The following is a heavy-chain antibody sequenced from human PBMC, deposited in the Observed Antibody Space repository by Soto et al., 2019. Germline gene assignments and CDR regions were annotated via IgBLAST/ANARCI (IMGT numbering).Heavy chain of an antibody. D-gene: IGHD2-15*01. CDR3: ARGLRCSGGSCYQPFDY. V-gene: IGHV4-31*03. Sequence: QVQLQESGPGLVKPSQTLSLTCTVSGGSISSGGYYWSWIRQHPGKGLEWIGYIYYSGSTYYNPSLKSRVTISVDTSKNRFSLKLSSVTAADTAVYYCARGLRCSGGSCYQPFDYWGQGTLVTVSS. J-gene: IGHJ4*02. CDR1: GGSISSGGYY. CDR2: IYYSGST.